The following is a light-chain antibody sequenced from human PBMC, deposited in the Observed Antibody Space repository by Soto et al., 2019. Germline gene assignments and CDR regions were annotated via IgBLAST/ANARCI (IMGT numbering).Light chain of an antibody. CDR2: GAS. CDR1: QSVSGSY. J-gene: IGKJ1*01. CDR3: QQSYSTPWT. Sequence: EIVLTQSPGTLSLSPGERATLSCRASQSVSGSYLAWYQQKPGQAPRLLIYGASSRATGIPSRFSGSGSGTDFTLTISSLQPEDFATYYCQQSYSTPWTFGQGTKVDIK. V-gene: IGKV3-20*01.